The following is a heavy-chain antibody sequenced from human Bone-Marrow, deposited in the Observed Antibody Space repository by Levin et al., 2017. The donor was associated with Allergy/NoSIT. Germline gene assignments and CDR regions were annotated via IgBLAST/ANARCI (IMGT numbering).Heavy chain of an antibody. CDR1: GNSLSELA. CDR2: LDPEDGQP. V-gene: IGHV1-24*01. Sequence: ASVKVSCKVYGNSLSELAMHWVRQAPGKGLEWMGGLDPEDGQPIHAQSFQGRVNMTEDTSTETASMELRSLTSDDTAVYFCARDWPVRGTGGYFDFWGQGTLVIVSS. J-gene: IGHJ4*02. CDR3: ARDWPVRGTGGYFDF. D-gene: IGHD1-1*01.